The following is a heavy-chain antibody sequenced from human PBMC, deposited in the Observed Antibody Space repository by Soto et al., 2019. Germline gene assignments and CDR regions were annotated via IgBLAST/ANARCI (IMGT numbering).Heavy chain of an antibody. Sequence: QVQLVESGGGVVQPGRSLRLSCAASGFTFSSYGMHWVRQAPGKGLEWVAVIWYDGSNKYYADSVKGRFTISRDNSKNTLYLQMNSLRAEDTAVYYCARDSCSGCLEGWIDYWGQGTLVTVSS. J-gene: IGHJ4*02. CDR2: IWYDGSNK. CDR1: GFTFSSYG. V-gene: IGHV3-33*01. D-gene: IGHD6-19*01. CDR3: ARDSCSGCLEGWIDY.